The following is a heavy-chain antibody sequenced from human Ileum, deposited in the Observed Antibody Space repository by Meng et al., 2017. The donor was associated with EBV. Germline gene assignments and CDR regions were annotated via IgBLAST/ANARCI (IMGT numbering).Heavy chain of an antibody. D-gene: IGHD1-26*01. V-gene: IGHV4-61*01. CDR1: GGSVSSAHSF. Sequence: VPPPEWGPGLVMPSETLSLRCPVSGGSVSSAHSFWTWIRPPPGKGLEWIGYMSYSGSTNYSPPLESRVTISVDTSKNQFSLKLSSVTAADTAVYYCAGDPHSGSPHWGQGTLVTASS. CDR3: AGDPHSGSPH. CDR2: MSYSGST. J-gene: IGHJ4*02.